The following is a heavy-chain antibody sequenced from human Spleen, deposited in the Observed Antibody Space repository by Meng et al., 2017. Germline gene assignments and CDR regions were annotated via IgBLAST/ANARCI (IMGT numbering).Heavy chain of an antibody. V-gene: IGHV3-23*01. J-gene: IGHJ4*02. CDR3: ARDSGGIAVAGLDY. CDR1: GFTFSSYE. CDR2: ISGGGENT. D-gene: IGHD6-19*01. Sequence: GESLKISCAASGFTFSSYEMNWVRQAPGKGLEWVSLISGGGENTYYADSAKGRFTVSRDNSKNTLYLQMNSLRAEDTAVYYCARDSGGIAVAGLDYWGQGTLVTVSS.